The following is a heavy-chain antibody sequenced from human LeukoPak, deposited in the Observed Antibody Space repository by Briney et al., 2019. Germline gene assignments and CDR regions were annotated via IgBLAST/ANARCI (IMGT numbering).Heavy chain of an antibody. CDR2: IYYSGST. CDR1: GGSISSSSYY. V-gene: IGHV4-39*07. D-gene: IGHD1-7*01. Sequence: SETLSLTCTVSGGSISSSSYYWGWIRQPPGKGLEWIGCIYYSGSTYYNPSLKSRVTISVDTSKNQFSLKLSSVTAADTAVYYCARDRDWNYPSDAFDIWGQGTMVTVSS. J-gene: IGHJ3*02. CDR3: ARDRDWNYPSDAFDI.